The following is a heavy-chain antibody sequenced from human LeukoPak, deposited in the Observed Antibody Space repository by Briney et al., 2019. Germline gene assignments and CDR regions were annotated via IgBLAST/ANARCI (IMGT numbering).Heavy chain of an antibody. Sequence: ASVKVSCKASGYTFTGYYMHWVRRAPGQGLEWMGWINPNSGGTNYAQKFQGRVTMTRDTSISTAYMELSRLRSDDTAVYYCARATAFLLWFGELMGPFDIWGQGTMVTVSP. CDR2: INPNSGGT. V-gene: IGHV1-2*02. D-gene: IGHD3-10*01. CDR1: GYTFTGYY. J-gene: IGHJ3*02. CDR3: ARATAFLLWFGELMGPFDI.